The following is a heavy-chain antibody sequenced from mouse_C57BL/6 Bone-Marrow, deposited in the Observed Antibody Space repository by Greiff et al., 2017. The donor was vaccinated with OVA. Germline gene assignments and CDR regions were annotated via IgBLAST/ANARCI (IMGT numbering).Heavy chain of an antibody. V-gene: IGHV14-3*01. D-gene: IGHD2-3*01. CDR2: IDPANGNT. J-gene: IGHJ2*01. CDR1: GFNTKNTY. CDR3: TGEVTALVEY. Sequence: QLQQSVAELLRPGASVNLSCTASGFNTKNTYMHWLKQRPEQGLEWIGRIDPANGNTKYAPKFQGKATITADTSSNTAYLRLSSLTSEDTAIYYCTGEVTALVEYWGQGTTLTVSS.